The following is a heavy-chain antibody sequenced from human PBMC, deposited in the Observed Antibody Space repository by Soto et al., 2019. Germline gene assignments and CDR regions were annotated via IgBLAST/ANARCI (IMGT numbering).Heavy chain of an antibody. CDR2: INHSGST. CDR3: ARGGRCSSTSCYAGRRWFDP. J-gene: IGHJ5*02. CDR1: GGSFSGYY. D-gene: IGHD2-2*01. V-gene: IGHV4-34*01. Sequence: SETLSLTCAVYGGSFSGYYWSWIRQPPGKGLEWIGEINHSGSTNYNPSLKSRVTISVDTSKNQFSLKLSSVTAADTAVYYCARGGRCSSTSCYAGRRWFDPWGQGTPVTVSS.